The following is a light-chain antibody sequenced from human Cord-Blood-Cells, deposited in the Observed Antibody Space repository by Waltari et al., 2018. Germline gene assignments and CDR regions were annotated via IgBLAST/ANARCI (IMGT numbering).Light chain of an antibody. CDR1: SSDVGSYNL. CDR3: CSYAGSSTWV. Sequence: QSALTQPAPVSGAPGPSIPISCTGTSSDVGSYNLVSWYQQHPGKAPKLMIYEGSTRPSGVSNRFSGSKSGNTASLTISGLQAEDEADYYCCSYAGSSTWVFGGGTKLTVL. V-gene: IGLV2-23*01. CDR2: EGS. J-gene: IGLJ3*02.